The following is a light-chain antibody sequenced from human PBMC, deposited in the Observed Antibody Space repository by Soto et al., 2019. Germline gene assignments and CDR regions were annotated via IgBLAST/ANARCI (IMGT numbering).Light chain of an antibody. V-gene: IGKV3-11*01. J-gene: IGKJ2*01. CDR2: DAS. Sequence: EIVLTQTPATLSLSPGERATLSCRASQSVSSYLAWYQQRPGQAPRLLIYDASDSATGIPARFGGSGSGTDFTLTISRLEPEDFAVYYCQQRSNGPPRYIFGQGTKLEIK. CDR3: QQRSNGPPRYI. CDR1: QSVSSY.